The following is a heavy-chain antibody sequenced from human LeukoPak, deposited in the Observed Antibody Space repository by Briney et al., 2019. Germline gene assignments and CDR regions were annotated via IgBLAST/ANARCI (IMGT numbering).Heavy chain of an antibody. CDR1: GGSFSGYY. D-gene: IGHD3-10*01. J-gene: IGHJ5*02. Sequence: SETLSLXCAVYGGSFSGYYWSWIRRPPGKGLEWIGEINHSGSTNYNPSLKSRVTISVDTSKNQFSLKLSSVTAADTAVYYCARGQRGLLWFGLKNWFDPWGQGTLVTVSS. CDR2: INHSGST. V-gene: IGHV4-34*01. CDR3: ARGQRGLLWFGLKNWFDP.